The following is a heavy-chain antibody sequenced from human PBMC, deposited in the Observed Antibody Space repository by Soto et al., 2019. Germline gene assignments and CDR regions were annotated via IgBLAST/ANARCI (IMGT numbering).Heavy chain of an antibody. V-gene: IGHV3-13*01. CDR2: ISTDGDT. Sequence: EVQLVESGGGLVQPGGSLRLSCAASGFTFSSYDMHWVRQATGKGLEWVSAISTDGDTYYPGSVKGRFTNTRKNAKNSLCLQMTSLRAEDTAVYYCAREHPDYYDSSLGYSGGRYGIGVWGQGTTVTVSS. D-gene: IGHD3-22*01. J-gene: IGHJ6*02. CDR3: AREHPDYYDSSLGYSGGRYGIGV. CDR1: GFTFSSYD.